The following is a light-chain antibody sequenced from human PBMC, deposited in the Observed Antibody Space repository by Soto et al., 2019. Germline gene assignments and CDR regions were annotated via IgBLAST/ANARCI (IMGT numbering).Light chain of an antibody. CDR2: DAS. Sequence: EIVLTQSPATLSLSPGERATLSCRASQSVSSYLAWYQQKPGQAPRLLIYDASNRATGIPARFSGSGSGPDFTLTSSSLEPEDFAVYYCQQRSNWLLTFGGGTKVEIK. CDR1: QSVSSY. J-gene: IGKJ4*01. CDR3: QQRSNWLLT. V-gene: IGKV3-11*01.